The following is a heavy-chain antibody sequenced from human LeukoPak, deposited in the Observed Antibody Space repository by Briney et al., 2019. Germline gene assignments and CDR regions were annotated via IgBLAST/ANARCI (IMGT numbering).Heavy chain of an antibody. V-gene: IGHV5-51*01. CDR3: ARLSGRVVCSAGSCYIDS. D-gene: IGHD2-15*01. CDR2: IYPGDSDT. CDR1: GYRFTSDW. Sequence: GESLKISCKGSGYRFTSDWIGWVRQMPGKGLEWVGIIYPGDSDTRYSPSFQGQVTISADKSVNTAYLQWSSLKASDIAVYYCARLSGRVVCSAGSCYIDSWGQGTLVTVSS. J-gene: IGHJ4*02.